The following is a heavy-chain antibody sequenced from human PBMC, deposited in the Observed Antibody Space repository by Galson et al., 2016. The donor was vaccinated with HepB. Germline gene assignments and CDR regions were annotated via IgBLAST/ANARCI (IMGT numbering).Heavy chain of an antibody. V-gene: IGHV4-4*02. D-gene: IGHD2/OR15-2a*01. CDR3: ARSSGTSTSDLQH. CDR1: GGSISSGNW. Sequence: ETLSLTCAVSGGSISSGNWWSWVRQPPGKGLEWIGEIYHSGSTNYNPSLKSRVTISVDKSKNQFSLKLSSVTAADTAVYYCARSSGTSTSDLQHWGQGTLASVSS. J-gene: IGHJ1*01. CDR2: IYHSGST.